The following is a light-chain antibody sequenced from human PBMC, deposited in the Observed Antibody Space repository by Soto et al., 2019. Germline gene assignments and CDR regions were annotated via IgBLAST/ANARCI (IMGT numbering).Light chain of an antibody. CDR1: QSSRRW. CDR3: QQYDNLPLT. V-gene: IGKV1-5*01. CDR2: DAS. J-gene: IGKJ4*01. Sequence: DIQMTQSPSMLSASVGDRVTIACRASQSSRRWLAWYQQKPGKAPKLLIFDASTLESGVPSRFSGRGSETEFTLTISSLQPDDFATYYCQQYDNLPLTFGGGTKVDIK.